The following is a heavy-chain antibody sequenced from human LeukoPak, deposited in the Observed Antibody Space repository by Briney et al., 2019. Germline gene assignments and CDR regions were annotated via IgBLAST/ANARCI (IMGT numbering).Heavy chain of an antibody. V-gene: IGHV3-23*01. D-gene: IGHD3-22*01. CDR2: ISGGDGST. J-gene: IGHJ4*02. CDR1: GFTFNNCA. Sequence: GGSLRLSCAASGFTFNNCAMTWVRQAPGKGLEWVSVISGGDGSTYYADSVKGRFTISRDNSKNTLYLQMNSLRADDTALYYCAKGGGSSAYFFIDYWGQGTLVTVSS. CDR3: AKGGGSSAYFFIDY.